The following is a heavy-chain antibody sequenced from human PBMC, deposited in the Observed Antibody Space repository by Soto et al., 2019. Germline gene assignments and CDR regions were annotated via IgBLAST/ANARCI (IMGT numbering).Heavy chain of an antibody. Sequence: QVQLQQWGAGLLKPSETLSLTCAVYGGSFSGYYWSWIRQPPGKGLEWIGEINHSGSTNYNPSLKSRVTISVYTSKNQFSLRLSSVTAADTAVYYCARGSPQYYYGSGSYYKNYYYYYMDVWGKGTTVTVSS. D-gene: IGHD3-10*01. J-gene: IGHJ6*03. CDR2: INHSGST. CDR1: GGSFSGYY. V-gene: IGHV4-34*01. CDR3: ARGSPQYYYGSGSYYKNYYYYYMDV.